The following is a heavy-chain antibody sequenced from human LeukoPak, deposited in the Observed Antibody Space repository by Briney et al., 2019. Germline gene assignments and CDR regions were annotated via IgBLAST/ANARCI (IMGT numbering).Heavy chain of an antibody. D-gene: IGHD3-22*01. CDR1: GFTFSSYA. Sequence: GGSLRLSCAASGFTFSSYAMSWVRQAPGKGLEWVSAISVSGGSTYYADSVKGRFTISRDNAKNSLYLQMNSLRAEDTAVYYCARDGYYDSSGFANWGQGTLVTVSS. CDR2: ISVSGGST. V-gene: IGHV3-23*01. J-gene: IGHJ4*02. CDR3: ARDGYYDSSGFAN.